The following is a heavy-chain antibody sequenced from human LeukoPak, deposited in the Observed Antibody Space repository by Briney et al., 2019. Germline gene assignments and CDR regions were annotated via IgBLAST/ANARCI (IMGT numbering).Heavy chain of an antibody. CDR3: AGASAVAGALDY. Sequence: SETLSLTCTVSGGSIRNDYWSWIRQPPGKGLEWIGYMYYSGSTNCNPSLKSRVTISLDTSKSQFSLKLSSVTAADTAVYYCAGASAVAGALDYWGHGTLVTVSS. D-gene: IGHD6-19*01. J-gene: IGHJ4*01. CDR1: GGSIRNDY. V-gene: IGHV4-59*03. CDR2: MYYSGST.